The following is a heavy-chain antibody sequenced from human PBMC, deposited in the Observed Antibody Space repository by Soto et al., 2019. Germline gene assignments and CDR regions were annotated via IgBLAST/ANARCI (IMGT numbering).Heavy chain of an antibody. CDR1: GGTFSSYA. D-gene: IGHD2-15*01. CDR2: IIPIFGTA. V-gene: IGHV1-69*12. Sequence: QVQLVQSGAEVKKPGSSVKVSCKASGGTFSSYAISWVRQAPGQGLEWMGGIIPIFGTANYAQKFQGRVTITADEATSAAYMELSSVRYEDTAVYYCASGRFLVVVAAVFYYYGMDVWGKGSTVTVSS. CDR3: ASGRFLVVVAAVFYYYGMDV. J-gene: IGHJ6*04.